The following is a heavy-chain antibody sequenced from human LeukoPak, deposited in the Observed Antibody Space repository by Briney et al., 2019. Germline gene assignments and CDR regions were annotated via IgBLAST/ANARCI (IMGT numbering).Heavy chain of an antibody. D-gene: IGHD2-2*01. CDR1: GGSISSYY. CDR3: ARLKCISTTCPSRYVMDV. V-gene: IGHV4-59*01. Sequence: PSETLTLTCSVSGGSISSYYWSWIRQPPGKGLEYIGYIYYSGSTNYNPSLKSRVTISVDTSKDQFSLNLTSVTAADTAVYYCARLKCISTTCPSRYVMDVWGQRTTVTVSS. J-gene: IGHJ6*02. CDR2: IYYSGST.